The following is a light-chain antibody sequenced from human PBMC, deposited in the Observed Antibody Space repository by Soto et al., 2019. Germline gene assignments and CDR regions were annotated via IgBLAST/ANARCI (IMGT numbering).Light chain of an antibody. CDR1: QSVSSSY. Sequence: DIVLTQSPGTLSLSPGERSTLAFRFSQSVSSSYLAWYQQKPGQAPRLLIYDASTRATGIPDRFSGSGSGTDFTLTISGLEPEDFAVYYCHHYASSRHTFGQGTKVDIK. V-gene: IGKV3-20*01. CDR3: HHYASSRHT. CDR2: DAS. J-gene: IGKJ2*01.